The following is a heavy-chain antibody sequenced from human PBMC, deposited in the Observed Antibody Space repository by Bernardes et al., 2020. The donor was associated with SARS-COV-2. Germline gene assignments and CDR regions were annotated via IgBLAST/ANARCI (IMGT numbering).Heavy chain of an antibody. CDR1: GGSFSGYY. D-gene: IGHD3-22*01. Sequence: SETLSLTCAVYGGSFSGYYWSWIRQPPGKGLEWIGEINHSGSTNYNPSLKSRFTISRDNAKNTLYLQMNSLRAEDTAVYYCARSSGYIDYWGQGTLVTVSS. CDR2: INHSGST. V-gene: IGHV4-34*01. J-gene: IGHJ4*02. CDR3: ARSSGYIDY.